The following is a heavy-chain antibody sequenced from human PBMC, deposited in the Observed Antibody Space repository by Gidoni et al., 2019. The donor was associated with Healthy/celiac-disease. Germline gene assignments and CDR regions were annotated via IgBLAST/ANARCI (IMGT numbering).Heavy chain of an antibody. J-gene: IGHJ4*02. Sequence: QVQLQQWGAGLLKPSETLSLTCAVYGVSFSGYYWSWIRPPPGKGLEWIGEINHSGSTNYNPSLKSRVTISVDTSKNQFSLKLSSVTAADTAVYYCARGGPGGTYYYDSSGYLFDYWGQGTLVTVSS. CDR2: INHSGST. D-gene: IGHD3-22*01. V-gene: IGHV4-34*01. CDR1: GVSFSGYY. CDR3: ARGGPGGTYYYDSSGYLFDY.